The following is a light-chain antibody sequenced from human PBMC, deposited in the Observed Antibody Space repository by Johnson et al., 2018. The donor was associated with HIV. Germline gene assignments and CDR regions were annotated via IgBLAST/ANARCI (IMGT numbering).Light chain of an antibody. Sequence: QSVLTQPPSVSAAPGQKVTISCSGSSSNIGKNYVSWCQQLPGTAPKLLIYDNNKRPSGIPDRFSGSKSGTSATLGITGLQTGDEADYYCGTWDSSLSADVFGTGTKVTVL. CDR1: SSNIGKNY. V-gene: IGLV1-51*01. J-gene: IGLJ1*01. CDR3: GTWDSSLSADV. CDR2: DNN.